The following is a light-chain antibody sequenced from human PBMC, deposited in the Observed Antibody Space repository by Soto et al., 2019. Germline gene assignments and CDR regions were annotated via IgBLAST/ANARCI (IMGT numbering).Light chain of an antibody. CDR2: DAS. V-gene: IGKV3-11*01. CDR1: QSVRSS. Sequence: EIVLTQSPDTLSLSPGERATLSCRASQSVRSSLAWYQQKPGQAPRLLIYDASNRATGIPARFRGSGSGTDFPLTISGLEPEDFAVYYCQPRSNWPPEVTFGPGTKVDIK. J-gene: IGKJ3*01. CDR3: QPRSNWPPEVT.